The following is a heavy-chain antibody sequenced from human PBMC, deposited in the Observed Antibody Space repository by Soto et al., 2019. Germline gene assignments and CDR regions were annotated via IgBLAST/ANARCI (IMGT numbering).Heavy chain of an antibody. CDR2: TYYRSKWYN. V-gene: IGHV6-1*01. D-gene: IGHD6-6*01. Sequence: SQTLSLTCAISGDSVSSHSAAWNWIRQSPSRGLEWLGRTYYRSKWYNDYAVSVKSRITINPDTSKNQFSLQLNSVTPEDTAVYYCARDQGQLFEYSSSRDYYYYGMDVWGQGTTVTVSS. CDR1: GDSVSSHSAA. J-gene: IGHJ6*02. CDR3: ARDQGQLFEYSSSRDYYYYGMDV.